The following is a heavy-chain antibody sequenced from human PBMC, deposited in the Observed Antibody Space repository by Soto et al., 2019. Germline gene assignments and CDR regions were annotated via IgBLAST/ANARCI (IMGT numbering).Heavy chain of an antibody. Sequence: QITLKESGPTLVKPTQTLTLTCTFSGFSLSTSGVGVGWIRQPPGKALEWLALIYWDDDERYSPSLKSRLTITKDTSKNQVVLTMTNMDPVDTATYYCAHSILDSSSWLYYYGMDVWGQGTTVTVSS. J-gene: IGHJ6*02. D-gene: IGHD6-13*01. CDR2: IYWDDDE. CDR3: AHSILDSSSWLYYYGMDV. V-gene: IGHV2-5*02. CDR1: GFSLSTSGVG.